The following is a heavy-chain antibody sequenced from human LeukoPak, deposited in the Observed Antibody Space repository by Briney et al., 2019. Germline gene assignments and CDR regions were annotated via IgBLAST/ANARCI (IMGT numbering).Heavy chain of an antibody. V-gene: IGHV3-7*01. CDR1: GFIFSNFY. CDR3: ATLGYCSSISCSRAWFDY. CDR2: IKQDGSGK. J-gene: IGHJ5*01. D-gene: IGHD2-2*01. Sequence: GGSLRLSCAASGFIFSNFYMSWVRQAPGRGLEWVAKIKQDGSGKYYVDAVKGRFTISRDNAKNSLSLEMNSLRAEDTAVYYCATLGYCSSISCSRAWFDYWGHGTPVTVSS.